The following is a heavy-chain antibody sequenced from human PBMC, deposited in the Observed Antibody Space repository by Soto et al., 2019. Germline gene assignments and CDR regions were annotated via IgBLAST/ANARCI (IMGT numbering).Heavy chain of an antibody. Sequence: QVQLVESGGGVVQPGRSLRLSCAASGFTFSSYAMHWVRQAPGKGLEWVAVISYDGSNKYYADSVKGRFTISRDNSKNTLYLQMNSLRAEDTAVYYCARDEDSSGYYYFDYWGQGTLVTVSS. CDR2: ISYDGSNK. CDR1: GFTFSSYA. V-gene: IGHV3-30-3*01. J-gene: IGHJ4*02. CDR3: ARDEDSSGYYYFDY. D-gene: IGHD3-22*01.